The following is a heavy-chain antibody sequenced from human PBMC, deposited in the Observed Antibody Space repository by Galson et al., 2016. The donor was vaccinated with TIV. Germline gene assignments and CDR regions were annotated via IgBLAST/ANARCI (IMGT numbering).Heavy chain of an antibody. J-gene: IGHJ6*02. Sequence: SCAASGFTFSNYWMSWVRQAPGKGLEWVANIKQTGSEKYYVDSVKGRFTISRDNAKNSLYLQMNSLGAEDTAVYYCARQYYFYSYGMDVWGQGTAVTVSS. CDR2: IKQTGSEK. CDR3: ARQYYFYSYGMDV. CDR1: GFTFSNYW. V-gene: IGHV3-7*01.